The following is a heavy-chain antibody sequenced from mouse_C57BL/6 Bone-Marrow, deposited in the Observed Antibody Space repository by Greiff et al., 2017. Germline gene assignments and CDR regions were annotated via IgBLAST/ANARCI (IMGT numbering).Heavy chain of an antibody. CDR1: GFSLTSYG. J-gene: IGHJ1*03. Sequence: VKLQESGPGLVQPSQSLSITCTVSGFSLTSYGVHWVRQSPGKGLEWLGVIWRGGSTDYNAAFMSRLSITKNNSKSQVCFKMNSLQADDTAIYYCASNWEGYFDVWGTGTTVTVSS. CDR3: ASNWEGYFDV. D-gene: IGHD4-1*01. CDR2: IWRGGST. V-gene: IGHV2-5*01.